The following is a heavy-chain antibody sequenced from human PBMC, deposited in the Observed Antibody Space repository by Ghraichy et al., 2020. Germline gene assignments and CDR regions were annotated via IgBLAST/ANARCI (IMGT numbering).Heavy chain of an antibody. D-gene: IGHD4-17*01. Sequence: QTLTLTCTFSGFSLSTSGVGVGWIRQPPGKALEWLALIYWNDDKRYSPSLKSRLTITKDTSKNQVVLTMTNMDPVDTATYYCAHKSDYGDYGVWFDPWGQGTLVTVSS. J-gene: IGHJ5*02. V-gene: IGHV2-5*01. CDR2: IYWNDDK. CDR3: AHKSDYGDYGVWFDP. CDR1: GFSLSTSGVG.